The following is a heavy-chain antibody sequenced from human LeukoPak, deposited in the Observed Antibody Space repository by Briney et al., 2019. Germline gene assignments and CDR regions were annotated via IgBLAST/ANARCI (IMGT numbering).Heavy chain of an antibody. CDR2: ISGSGGST. V-gene: IGHV3-23*01. CDR1: GFTFSSYE. Sequence: GGSLRLSCAASGFTFSSYEMNWVRQAPGKGLEWVSAISGSGGSTYYADSVKGRFTISRDNSKNTLYLQMNSLRAEDTAVYYCARSPSRDYYDSSGYYSTGRGVYFDYWGQGTLVTVSS. J-gene: IGHJ4*02. CDR3: ARSPSRDYYDSSGYYSTGRGVYFDY. D-gene: IGHD3-22*01.